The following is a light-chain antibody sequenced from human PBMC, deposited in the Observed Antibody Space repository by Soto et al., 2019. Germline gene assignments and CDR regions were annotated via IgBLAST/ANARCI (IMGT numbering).Light chain of an antibody. J-gene: IGLJ1*01. Sequence: QCGLAHPASVSGSPGQSITISCTGTTSDLGAYKYVSWYQQHPGKVPKLIIYGVSNRPSGVSNRFSGSKSGNTAFLTISGLQPEDEADYYCSSFTGTTNLDVFGTGTKVTVL. CDR2: GVS. CDR3: SSFTGTTNLDV. CDR1: TSDLGAYKY. V-gene: IGLV2-14*03.